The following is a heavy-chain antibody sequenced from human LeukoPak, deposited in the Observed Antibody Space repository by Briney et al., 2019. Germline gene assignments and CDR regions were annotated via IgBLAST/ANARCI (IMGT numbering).Heavy chain of an antibody. CDR2: IYHSGST. D-gene: IGHD6-6*01. J-gene: IGHJ3*02. CDR1: GGSISSGGYY. Sequence: SQTLSLTCTVSGGSISSGGYYWSWIRQPPGKGLEWIGYIYHSGSTNYNPSLKSRVTISVDTSKNQFSLKLSSVTAADTAVYYCARRKYSRGGFDIWGQGTMVTVSS. V-gene: IGHV4-30-2*01. CDR3: ARRKYSRGGFDI.